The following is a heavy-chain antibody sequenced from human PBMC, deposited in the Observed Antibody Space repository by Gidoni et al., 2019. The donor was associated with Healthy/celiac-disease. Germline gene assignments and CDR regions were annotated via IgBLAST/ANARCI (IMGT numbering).Heavy chain of an antibody. CDR3: ASGGGCGGDCYYNWFDP. CDR1: GSTFTGHS. J-gene: IGHJ5*02. D-gene: IGHD2-21*02. CDR2: INPNSGGT. Sequence: QVQLVQSGAEVKKPGASVKVSCKASGSTFTGHSMHWVRQAPGQGLTWMGWINPNSGGTNYAQKFQGRVTMTRDTSISTAYMELSRLRSDDTAVYYCASGGGCGGDCYYNWFDPWGQGTLVTVSS. V-gene: IGHV1-2*02.